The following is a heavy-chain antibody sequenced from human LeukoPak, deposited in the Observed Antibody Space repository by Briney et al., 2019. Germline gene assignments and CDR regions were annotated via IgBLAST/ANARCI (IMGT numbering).Heavy chain of an antibody. Sequence: PETLSLTCTVSGGSIRNYYWSWVRQPAGKGLEWIGRIDTSGSSKYNATLRSGVTISLEKTKNQFSLELKSVTAADTAVYYCARGWFGDVFDIWGQGTMVIVSS. CDR3: ARGWFGDVFDI. V-gene: IGHV4-4*07. CDR2: IDTSGSS. D-gene: IGHD3-10*01. CDR1: GGSIRNYY. J-gene: IGHJ3*02.